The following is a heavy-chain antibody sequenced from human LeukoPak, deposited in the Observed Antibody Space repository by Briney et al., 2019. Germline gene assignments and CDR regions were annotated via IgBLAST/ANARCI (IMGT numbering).Heavy chain of an antibody. D-gene: IGHD6-13*01. Sequence: ASVKVSCEASGYTFTGYYMHWVRQAPGQGLEWMGWINPNSGGTNYAQKFQGRVTMTRDTSISTAYMELSRLRSDDTAVYYCARDRRYSSSWYYYYYYMDVWGKGTTVTVSS. CDR2: INPNSGGT. CDR1: GYTFTGYY. V-gene: IGHV1-2*02. J-gene: IGHJ6*03. CDR3: ARDRRYSSSWYYYYYYMDV.